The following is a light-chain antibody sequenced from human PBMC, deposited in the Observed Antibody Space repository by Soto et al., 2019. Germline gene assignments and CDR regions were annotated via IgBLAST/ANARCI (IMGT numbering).Light chain of an antibody. CDR2: AAS. CDR1: QSIGNF. V-gene: IGKV1-39*01. CDR3: QQSYT. J-gene: IGKJ2*01. Sequence: EIQMTQSPSSLSASVGDRVTITCRASQSIGNFLYWYQQKPGKAPNLLIYAASTLQGGVPSRFSGSGSGTDFTLTISSLQPEDFATYYCQQSYTFGQG.